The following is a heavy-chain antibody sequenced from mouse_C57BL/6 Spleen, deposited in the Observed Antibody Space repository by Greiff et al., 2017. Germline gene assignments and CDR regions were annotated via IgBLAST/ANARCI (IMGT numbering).Heavy chain of an antibody. CDR2: ISDGGSYT. CDR1: GFTFSSYA. V-gene: IGHV5-4*01. Sequence: DVKLVESGGGLVKPGGSLKLSCAASGFTFSSYAMSWVRQTPEKRLEWVATISDGGSYTYYPDNVKGRFTISRDNAKNNLYLQMSHLKSEDTAMYYCARDRKGYAMDYWGQGTSVTVSS. J-gene: IGHJ4*01. CDR3: ARDRKGYAMDY.